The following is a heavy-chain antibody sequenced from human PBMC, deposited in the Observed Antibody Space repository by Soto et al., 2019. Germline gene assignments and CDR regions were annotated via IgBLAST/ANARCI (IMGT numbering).Heavy chain of an antibody. V-gene: IGHV4-59*01. CDR2: IYYSGST. CDR3: ASGNDYGGTNFDY. CDR1: GGSISSYY. Sequence: QVQLQESGPGLVKPSETLSLTCTVSGGSISSYYWSWIRQPPGKGLEWIGYIYYSGSTNYNPSLKSRVTISVDTSKNQCSLKLSSVTAADTAVYYCASGNDYGGTNFDYWGKGTLVTVSS. D-gene: IGHD4-17*01. J-gene: IGHJ4*02.